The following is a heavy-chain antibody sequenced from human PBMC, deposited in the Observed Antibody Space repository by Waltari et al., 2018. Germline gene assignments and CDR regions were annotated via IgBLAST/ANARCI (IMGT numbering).Heavy chain of an antibody. CDR3: VRSYCDTTNCYAVGYLDY. V-gene: IGHV4-39*07. J-gene: IGHJ4*02. CDR1: GVSMSSTGYY. Sequence: QLQLQQSGPGLVKPSETLSLTCTVSGVSMSSTGYYWGWIRQPPGQGLEWIGSMDYSGSAYYNPSLRSRVTMSLDTSKNQFSLELSSVTAADTAVYYCVRSYCDTTNCYAVGYLDYWGQGTLVTVSS. CDR2: MDYSGSA. D-gene: IGHD2-2*01.